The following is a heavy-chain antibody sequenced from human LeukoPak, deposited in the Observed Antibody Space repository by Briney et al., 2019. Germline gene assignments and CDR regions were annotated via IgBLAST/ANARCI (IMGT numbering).Heavy chain of an antibody. V-gene: IGHV1-18*01. D-gene: IGHD3-22*01. J-gene: IGHJ5*02. Sequence: ASVKVSCKASGYIFTKYSIAWVRQAPGQGLEWMGWISGYNGHRNNAQKFQGRVTMTTDTSTSTAHMELRSLRSDDTALYYCAREGDSSGLNWFDPWGQGTLVTVSS. CDR1: GYIFTKYS. CDR2: ISGYNGHR. CDR3: AREGDSSGLNWFDP.